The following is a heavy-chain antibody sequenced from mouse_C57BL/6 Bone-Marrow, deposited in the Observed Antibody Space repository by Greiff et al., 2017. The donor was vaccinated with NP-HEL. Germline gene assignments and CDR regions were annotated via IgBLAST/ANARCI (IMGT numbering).Heavy chain of an antibody. V-gene: IGHV1-52*01. CDR2: IDTSDSET. J-gene: IGHJ1*03. Sequence: QVQLQQPGAELVRPGSSVKLSCKASGYTFTSYWMHWVKQRPIQGLEWIGNIDTSDSETHYNQKFKDKATLTVDKSSSTAYMQLSSLTSEDSAVYYCARVVYDGSHGYFDVWGTGTTVTVSS. D-gene: IGHD2-3*01. CDR3: ARVVYDGSHGYFDV. CDR1: GYTFTSYW.